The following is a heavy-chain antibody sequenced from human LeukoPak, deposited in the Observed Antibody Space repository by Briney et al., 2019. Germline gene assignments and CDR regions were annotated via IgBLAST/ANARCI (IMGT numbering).Heavy chain of an antibody. Sequence: PSETLSLTCTVSGGSISSYYWSWIRQPAGKGLEWIGEINHSGSTNYNPSLKSRVTISVDTSKNQFSLKLSSVTAADTAVYYCASFDYDSSGQSDHWGQGTMVTVSS. CDR2: INHSGST. CDR3: ASFDYDSSGQSDH. V-gene: IGHV4-34*01. J-gene: IGHJ3*01. D-gene: IGHD3-22*01. CDR1: GGSISSYY.